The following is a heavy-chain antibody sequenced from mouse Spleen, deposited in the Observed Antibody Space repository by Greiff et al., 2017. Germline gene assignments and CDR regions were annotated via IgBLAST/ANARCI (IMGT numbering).Heavy chain of an antibody. V-gene: IGHV2-6*03. Sequence: QVQLKETGPGLVAPSQSLSITCTVSGFSLTSYGVHWVRQPPGKGLEWLVVIWSDGSTNYNSALKSRLSISKDNSKSQVFLKMNSLQTDDTAMYYCARLGDGYYGGDYWGQGTTLTVSS. CDR2: IWSDGST. CDR1: GFSLTSYG. J-gene: IGHJ2*01. CDR3: ARLGDGYYGGDY. D-gene: IGHD2-3*01.